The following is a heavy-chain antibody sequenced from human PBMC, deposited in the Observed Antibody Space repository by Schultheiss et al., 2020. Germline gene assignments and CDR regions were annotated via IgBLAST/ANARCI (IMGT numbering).Heavy chain of an antibody. CDR2: ISWNSGSV. D-gene: IGHD1-26*01. V-gene: IGHV3-9*01. J-gene: IGHJ4*02. CDR1: GFTFDDYA. Sequence: GGSLRLSCAASGFTFDDYAMHWVRQAPGRGLEWVSGISWNSGSVGYADSVKGRFTISRDNSKNTLYLQMNSLRAEDTAVYYCANDPHGVGATDYWGQGTLVTVSS. CDR3: ANDPHGVGATDY.